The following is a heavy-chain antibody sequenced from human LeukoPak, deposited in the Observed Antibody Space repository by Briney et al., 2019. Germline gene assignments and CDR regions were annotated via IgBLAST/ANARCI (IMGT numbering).Heavy chain of an antibody. CDR1: GGSIRSTNYY. CDR3: TRANYYDSTGYLPVVYPSDY. Sequence: SETLSLTCTVSGGSIRSTNYYWSWIRQDPAKGLEWIGYIYHSGSTYYNPALKSRVTISLDTSKNQFSLKFRSVTAADTAVYYXTRANYYDSTGYLPVVYPSDYWGQGTLVTVSS. J-gene: IGHJ4*02. V-gene: IGHV4-31*03. CDR2: IYHSGST. D-gene: IGHD3-22*01.